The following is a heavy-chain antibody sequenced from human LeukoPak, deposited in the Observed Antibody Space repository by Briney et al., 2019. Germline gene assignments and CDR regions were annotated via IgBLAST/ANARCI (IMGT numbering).Heavy chain of an antibody. CDR3: ARTPYNWNDVGRLGGGPYYFDY. V-gene: IGHV4-39*01. J-gene: IGHJ4*02. Sequence: SETLSLTCTVSGGSISSSSYYWGWIRQPPGKGLEWIGSIYYSGSTYYNPSLKSRVTISVDTTKNQFSLKLSSVTAADTAVYYCARTPYNWNDVGRLGGGPYYFDYWGQGTLVTVSS. CDR1: GGSISSSSYY. D-gene: IGHD1-20*01. CDR2: IYYSGST.